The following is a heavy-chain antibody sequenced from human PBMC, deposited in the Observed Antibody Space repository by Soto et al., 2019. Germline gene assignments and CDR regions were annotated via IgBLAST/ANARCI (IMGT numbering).Heavy chain of an antibody. J-gene: IGHJ6*02. CDR1: GFTFRSYG. V-gene: IGHV3-33*01. CDR3: ARATYYDENGYGLDV. Sequence: QVQLVESGGGVVQPGRSLRLSCAASGFTFRSYGMHWVRQAPGKGLEWVAVIWYDGSDKYYADSVKGRFTISRDNSYNMLYMQLNSLRAEDTAVYYGARATYYDENGYGLDVWGQGSTVTVSS. D-gene: IGHD3-3*01. CDR2: IWYDGSDK.